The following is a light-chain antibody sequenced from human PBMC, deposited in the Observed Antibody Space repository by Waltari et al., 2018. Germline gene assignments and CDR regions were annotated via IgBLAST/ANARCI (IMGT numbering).Light chain of an antibody. CDR2: RAS. J-gene: IGKJ1*01. CDR1: LSVSSD. Sequence: ELVMTQSSDTLSVSPGERATLSCRASLSVSSDLAWYQQKPGQAPRLLIYRASTRATYVPTRCRGSGSGTEFNLTISSLQSGDFALYYCHQYNHWPRTFRQGTKVEIK. CDR3: HQYNHWPRT. V-gene: IGKV3-15*01.